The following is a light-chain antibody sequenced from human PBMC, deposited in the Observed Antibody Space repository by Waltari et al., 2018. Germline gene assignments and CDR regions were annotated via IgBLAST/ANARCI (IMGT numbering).Light chain of an antibody. V-gene: IGLV2-14*03. CDR1: TSDIGYYNY. Sequence: QSALTQPSSVSGSPGQSITISCTGSTSDIGYYNYVSWYQQHPGKAPKLVIYDVNNRPAGISNRFSGSKAGNTASLAISGLQAEDEADYYCSSYTSLTNLFVVFGGGTKVTVL. CDR3: SSYTSLTNLFVV. J-gene: IGLJ2*01. CDR2: DVN.